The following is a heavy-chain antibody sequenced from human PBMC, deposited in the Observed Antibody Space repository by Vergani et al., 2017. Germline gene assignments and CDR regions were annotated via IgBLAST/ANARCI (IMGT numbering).Heavy chain of an antibody. V-gene: IGHV3-11*01. CDR1: GFTFSDYY. CDR3: ARHGGDIVVVPAAYRGETTYYYYGMDV. D-gene: IGHD2-2*01. J-gene: IGHJ6*02. Sequence: VQLVESGGGLVKPGGSLRLSCAASGFTFSDYYMSWIRQAPGKGLEWVSYISSSGNTIYYADSLKGRFTISRDNAKNSLYLQMNSLRAEDTAVYYCARHGGDIVVVPAAYRGETTYYYYGMDVWGQGTTVTVSS. CDR2: ISSSGNTI.